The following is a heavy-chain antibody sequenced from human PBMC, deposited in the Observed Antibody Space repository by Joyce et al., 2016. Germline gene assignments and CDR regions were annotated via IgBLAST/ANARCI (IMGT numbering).Heavy chain of an antibody. CDR1: GFIFGHYA. CDR2: TVSDGSEK. CDR3: ARCRTTTTRPSDY. J-gene: IGHJ4*02. D-gene: IGHD4-17*01. Sequence: QVQLVESGGGVVQPGTSLRLSCEACGFIFGHYAMHWFRQAPGKGLEWVAVTVSDGSEKKYADSVKGRFTVSKDNSQNKLFLQMNSLRGEDTALYYCARCRTTTTRPSDYWGQGTLVTVSS. V-gene: IGHV3-30*12.